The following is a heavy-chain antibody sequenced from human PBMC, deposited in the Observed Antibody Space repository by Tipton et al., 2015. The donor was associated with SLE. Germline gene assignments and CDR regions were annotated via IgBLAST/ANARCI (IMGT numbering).Heavy chain of an antibody. CDR3: ARGRLTSNSIAVGEGPFDY. J-gene: IGHJ4*02. Sequence: TLSLTCTVSGASISSGSYYWSWIRQPAGKGLEWIGEINHSGSTNYNASPKSRVTISVDTSKNQFSLKLSSVTAADTAVYYCARGRLTSNSIAVGEGPFDYWGQGTLVTVSS. CDR2: INHSGST. CDR1: GASISSGSYY. D-gene: IGHD6-19*01. V-gene: IGHV4-61*09.